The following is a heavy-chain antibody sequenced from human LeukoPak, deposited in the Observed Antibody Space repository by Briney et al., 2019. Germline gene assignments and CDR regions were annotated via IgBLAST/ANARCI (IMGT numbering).Heavy chain of an antibody. Sequence: GRSLRLSCAASGFTFDDYAMHWVRQAPGKGLEWVPGISWNSGSIGYADSVKGRFTISRDNAKNSLYLQMNSLRAEDMALYYCEKGNPVFGGALDVFDIGAKGTRSPVS. J-gene: IGHJ3*02. CDR2: ISWNSGSI. CDR3: EKGNPVFGGALDVFDI. CDR1: GFTFDDYA. V-gene: IGHV3-9*03. D-gene: IGHD3-16*01.